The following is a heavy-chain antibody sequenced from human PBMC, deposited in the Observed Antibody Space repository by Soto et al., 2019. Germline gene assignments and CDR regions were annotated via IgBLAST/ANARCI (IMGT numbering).Heavy chain of an antibody. CDR3: VGTHDSLDY. D-gene: IGHD7-27*01. CDR1: EITLSNYY. Sequence: PGGSLRLSCAASEITLSNYYMNWIRQAPGKGLEWVSSIASNGQTFYTDSVKGRFTISRDNAKNSLYLQMNSLRVEDTALYYCVGTHDSLDYWGQGTLVTVSS. V-gene: IGHV3-21*06. J-gene: IGHJ4*02. CDR2: IASNGQT.